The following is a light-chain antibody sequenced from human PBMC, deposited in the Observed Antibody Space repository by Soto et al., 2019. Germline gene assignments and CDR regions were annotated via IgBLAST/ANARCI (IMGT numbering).Light chain of an antibody. J-gene: IGLJ2*01. CDR1: SSDVGGYNY. Sequence: QSALTQPASVSGSPGQSITISCTGTSSDVGGYNYVSWYQQHPGKAPKLMIYDVSNRPSGVSNRFSGSKSGNTASLTISGLQAEDEVDHYCSSYTSSSPHVVFGGGTKVTVL. CDR3: SSYTSSSPHVV. CDR2: DVS. V-gene: IGLV2-14*01.